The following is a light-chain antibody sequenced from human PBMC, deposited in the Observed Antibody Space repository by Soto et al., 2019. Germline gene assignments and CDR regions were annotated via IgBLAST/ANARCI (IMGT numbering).Light chain of an antibody. CDR1: QSISSN. CDR2: GAS. V-gene: IGKV3-15*01. CDR3: QQYNNWPFA. Sequence: ERVMTQSPATLSASPGERATLSCRASQSISSNLARYQQQPGQAPRLLIYGASTRATGIPARFSGSGSGTEFTLTISSLQSEDFAVYYCQQYNNWPFAFGPGTKVDIK. J-gene: IGKJ3*01.